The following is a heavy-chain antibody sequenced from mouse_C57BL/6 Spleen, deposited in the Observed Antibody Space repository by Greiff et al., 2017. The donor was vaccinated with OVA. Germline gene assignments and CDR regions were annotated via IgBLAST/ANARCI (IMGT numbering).Heavy chain of an antibody. CDR3: ARLTGTYFDV. D-gene: IGHD4-1*01. Sequence: VHLKQSGGDLVKPGGSLKLSCAASGFTFSSYGMSWVRQTPDKRLEWVATISSGGSYTYYPDSVKGRFTISRDNAKNTLYLQMSSLKSEDTAMYYCARLTGTYFDVWGTGTTVTVSS. V-gene: IGHV5-6*01. J-gene: IGHJ1*03. CDR2: ISSGGSYT. CDR1: GFTFSSYG.